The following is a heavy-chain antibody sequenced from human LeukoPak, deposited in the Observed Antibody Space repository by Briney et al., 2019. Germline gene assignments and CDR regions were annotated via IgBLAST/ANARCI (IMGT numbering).Heavy chain of an antibody. Sequence: PGGSLRLSCAASGFTFSRAWMSWVRQAPGKGLEWVANIKEDGSEDYYGDSVKGRFAISKDNAKNSLYLQMNNLRAEDTAMYYCARDADGYEDWGQGTLVIVSS. J-gene: IGHJ4*02. D-gene: IGHD5-24*01. CDR2: IKEDGSED. V-gene: IGHV3-7*01. CDR1: GFTFSRAW. CDR3: ARDADGYED.